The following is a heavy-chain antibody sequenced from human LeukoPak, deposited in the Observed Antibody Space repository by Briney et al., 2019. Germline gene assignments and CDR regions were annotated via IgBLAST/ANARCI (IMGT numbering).Heavy chain of an antibody. D-gene: IGHD3-16*02. J-gene: IGHJ4*02. V-gene: IGHV4-61*02. CDR2: IYTSGST. Sequence: SQTLSLTCTVSGGSISSGSYYWSWIRQPAGKGLEWIGRIYTSGSTKYNPSLKSRVTISVDTSKNQFSLKLSSVTAADTAVYYCARRGGDYVWGSYRPKGGNFDYWGQGTLVTVSS. CDR1: GGSISSGSYY. CDR3: ARRGGDYVWGSYRPKGGNFDY.